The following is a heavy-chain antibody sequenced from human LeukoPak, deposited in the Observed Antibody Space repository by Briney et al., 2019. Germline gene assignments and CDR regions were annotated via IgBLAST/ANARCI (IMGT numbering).Heavy chain of an antibody. CDR3: ARYSSGYYV. CDR1: GGSYSGYY. J-gene: IGHJ4*02. CDR2: INHSGST. V-gene: IGHV4-34*01. Sequence: SETLSLXCAVYGGSYSGYYWSWIRRPPGKGLEWIGEINHSGSTNYNPSLKSRVTISVDTSKNQFSLKLSSVTAADTAVYYCARYSSGYYVWGQGTLVTVSS. D-gene: IGHD3-22*01.